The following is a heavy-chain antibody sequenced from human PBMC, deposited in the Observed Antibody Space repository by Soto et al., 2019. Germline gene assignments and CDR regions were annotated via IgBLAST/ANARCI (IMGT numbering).Heavy chain of an antibody. J-gene: IGHJ5*02. Sequence: QLQLQESGPGLVKPSETLSLTCTVSGGSISSRGYYWGWIRQPPGKGLEWIGTIYYSGSTYYNPSAKSRVTISVDTSKNQFSLKLSSVTAADTAVYYCATSNWFDPWGQGTLVTVSS. V-gene: IGHV4-39*01. CDR2: IYYSGST. CDR1: GGSISSRGYY. CDR3: ATSNWFDP.